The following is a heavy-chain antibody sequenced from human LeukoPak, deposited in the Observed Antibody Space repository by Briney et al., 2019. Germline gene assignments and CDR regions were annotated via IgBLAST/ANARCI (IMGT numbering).Heavy chain of an antibody. J-gene: IGHJ3*02. CDR3: ARVATMVRVPLDALDI. V-gene: IGHV3-48*03. Sequence: GGSLRLSCAISGYTFSACELTWVRQAPGKGLEWVSYISRSGSTRYYADSVKGRFTISRDNAKNSLYLQMNSLRAEDTAVYYCARVATMVRVPLDALDIWGQGTMVSVSS. CDR2: ISRSGSTR. CDR1: GYTFSACE. D-gene: IGHD3-10*01.